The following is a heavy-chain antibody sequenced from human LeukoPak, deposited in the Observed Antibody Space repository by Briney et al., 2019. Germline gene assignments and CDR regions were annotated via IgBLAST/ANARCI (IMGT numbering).Heavy chain of an antibody. D-gene: IGHD6-19*01. J-gene: IGHJ4*02. V-gene: IGHV1-2*02. CDR3: ARDLGHSSGWYIDY. CDR1: GYTFTNYG. CDR2: INPNSGDI. Sequence: GASVKVSCKASGYTFTNYGISWVRQAPGQGLEWMGWINPNSGDINYAQKFQGRVTMTRDTSISTAYMELSRLRSDDTAVYYCARDLGHSSGWYIDYWGQGTLVTVSS.